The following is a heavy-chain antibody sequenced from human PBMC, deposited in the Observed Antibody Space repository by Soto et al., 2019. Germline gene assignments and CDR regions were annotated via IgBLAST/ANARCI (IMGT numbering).Heavy chain of an antibody. Sequence: EVQLVESGGGLVQPGGSLRLSCAASGFTFSNYDMHWVRQVTGKGLEWVSTIGTAGDTYYPGSVKGRFTISRENAKNSVYLQMNSLRDEDTAVYYCARGRLISLYYFYYWGQGTLVTVSS. CDR3: ARGRLISLYYFYY. V-gene: IGHV3-13*01. CDR2: IGTAGDT. D-gene: IGHD2-15*01. J-gene: IGHJ4*02. CDR1: GFTFSNYD.